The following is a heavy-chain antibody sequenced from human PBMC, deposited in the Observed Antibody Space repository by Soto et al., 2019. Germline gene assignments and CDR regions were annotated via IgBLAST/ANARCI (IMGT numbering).Heavy chain of an antibody. Sequence: SVKVSCKASGYTFIKYGVSGVGRSPGQGLEWMGWISAYNGDKKYAQNVQGRVTLTTDTSTSTAYMEMRTLRSDDTAAYYCARDGPHIPAVGDVWGQGTTVTVSS. V-gene: IGHV1-18*01. CDR1: GYTFIKYG. D-gene: IGHD6-13*01. J-gene: IGHJ6*02. CDR2: ISAYNGDK. CDR3: ARDGPHIPAVGDV.